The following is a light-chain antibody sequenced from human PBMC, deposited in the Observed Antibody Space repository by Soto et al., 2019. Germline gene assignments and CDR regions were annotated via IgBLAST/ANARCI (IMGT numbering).Light chain of an antibody. Sequence: EIVLTQSPATLSLSPGDRATLSCRASQSVSSYLAWYQQKPGQAPRLLIYGASSRATGIPDRFSGSGSGTDFTLTISRLEPEDFAVYYCQQFATSPLTFGGGTKVDIK. CDR2: GAS. CDR1: QSVSSY. J-gene: IGKJ4*01. CDR3: QQFATSPLT. V-gene: IGKV3-20*01.